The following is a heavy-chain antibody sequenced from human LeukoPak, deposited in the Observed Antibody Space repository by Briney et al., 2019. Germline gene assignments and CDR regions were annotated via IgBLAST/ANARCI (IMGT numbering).Heavy chain of an antibody. D-gene: IGHD3-22*01. CDR1: GGTFSSYA. Sequence: SVKVSCKASGGTFSSYAISWVRQAPGQGLEWMGGIIPIFGTANYAQKFQGRVTITTDESTSTAYMELSSLRSEDTAVYYCARGPRGYYDSSGYYWGDFDYWGQGTLVTVSS. J-gene: IGHJ4*02. V-gene: IGHV1-69*05. CDR3: ARGPRGYYDSSGYYWGDFDY. CDR2: IIPIFGTA.